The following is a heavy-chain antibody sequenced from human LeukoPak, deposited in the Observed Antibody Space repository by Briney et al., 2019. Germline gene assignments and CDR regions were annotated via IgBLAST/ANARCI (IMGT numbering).Heavy chain of an antibody. D-gene: IGHD6-19*01. Sequence: PGGSLRLSCAASGFTFSSYGMHWVRQAPGKGLEWVAVIWYDGSNKYYADSVKGRFTISRDNSKNTLYLQMNSLRAEDTAVYYCARVSVAGTGAFDIWGQGTMVTVSS. CDR2: IWYDGSNK. CDR1: GFTFSSYG. J-gene: IGHJ3*02. V-gene: IGHV3-33*01. CDR3: ARVSVAGTGAFDI.